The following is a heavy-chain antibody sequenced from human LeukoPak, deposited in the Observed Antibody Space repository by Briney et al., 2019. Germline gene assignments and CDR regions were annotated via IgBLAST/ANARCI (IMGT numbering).Heavy chain of an antibody. D-gene: IGHD3-9*01. J-gene: IGHJ4*02. CDR2: IRSKAYGGTT. CDR3: TRANTLRYFDWLQTAH. Sequence: PGGSLRLSCTASGFTLGDFATSWFRQAPGKGLEWVGFIRSKAYGGTTEYAASVKGRFTISRDDSKSIAYLQMNSLKTEDTAVYYCTRANTLRYFDWLQTAHWGQGTLVTVSS. V-gene: IGHV3-49*03. CDR1: GFTLGDFA.